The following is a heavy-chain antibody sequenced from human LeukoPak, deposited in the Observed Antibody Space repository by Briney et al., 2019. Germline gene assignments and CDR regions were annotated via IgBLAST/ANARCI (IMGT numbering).Heavy chain of an antibody. D-gene: IGHD3-10*02. J-gene: IGHJ4*02. V-gene: IGHV3-30*02. CDR1: AFTFRSYA. CDR2: VRYDGSNK. Sequence: PGGSLRLSCAASAFTFRSYAMHWVRQAPGKGLEWVAIVRYDGSNKDYADSVKGRFTISRDNSKNTLYLQMNSLRAEDTAVYYCAKDADPWVCYYFDYWGQGTLVTVSS. CDR3: AKDADPWVCYYFDY.